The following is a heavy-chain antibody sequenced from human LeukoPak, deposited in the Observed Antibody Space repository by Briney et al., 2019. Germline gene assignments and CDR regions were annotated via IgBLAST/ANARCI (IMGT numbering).Heavy chain of an antibody. Sequence: GGSLRLSCAAPGFTFSSYWMSWVRQAPGKGLEWVANIKQDGSEKYYVDSVKGRFTISRDNAKNSLYLQMNSLRAEDTAVYYCARNYDFWSGYQEGGAFDIWGQGTMVTVSS. D-gene: IGHD3-3*01. V-gene: IGHV3-7*01. CDR1: GFTFSSYW. CDR3: ARNYDFWSGYQEGGAFDI. J-gene: IGHJ3*02. CDR2: IKQDGSEK.